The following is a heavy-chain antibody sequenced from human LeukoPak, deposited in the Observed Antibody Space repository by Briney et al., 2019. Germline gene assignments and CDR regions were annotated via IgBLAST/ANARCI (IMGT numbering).Heavy chain of an antibody. D-gene: IGHD5-18*01. J-gene: IGHJ4*02. V-gene: IGHV3-74*01. CDR1: EFTFSSYW. Sequence: GGSLRLSCAASEFTFSSYWMHWVRQAPGKGLVWVSHISSDGNSTSYADSVKGRFTISRDNAKNTLYLQMNSLRAEDTAVYYCASGRGYSYGLEGAWGQGTLVTVSS. CDR3: ASGRGYSYGLEGA. CDR2: ISSDGNST.